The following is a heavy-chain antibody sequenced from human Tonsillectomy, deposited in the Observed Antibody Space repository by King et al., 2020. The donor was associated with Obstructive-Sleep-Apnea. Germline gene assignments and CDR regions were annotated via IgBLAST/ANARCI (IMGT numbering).Heavy chain of an antibody. J-gene: IGHJ4*02. Sequence: VQLVESGAEVKKPGESLRISCKGSGYSFTSYWIIWVRQMPGKGLEWMGKIDPSASYTNYSPSFQGHATISAYKSISTAYLQWSSLKASDTAMYYCAKYDTRGPFDYWGQGTLVTVSS. D-gene: IGHD3-22*01. CDR3: AKYDTRGPFDY. CDR2: IDPSASYT. V-gene: IGHV5-10-1*01. CDR1: GYSFTSYW.